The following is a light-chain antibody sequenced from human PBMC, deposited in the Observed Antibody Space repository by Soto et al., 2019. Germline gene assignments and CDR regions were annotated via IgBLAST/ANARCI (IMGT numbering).Light chain of an antibody. J-gene: IGLJ2*01. CDR3: CSCAGSVL. Sequence: QSALTQPRSVSGSPGQSVTISRTGTTSDVGGYDSVSWYQQHPGKAPKLIICDVIKRPSDVPDRFSGSRSGNTASLTVSGLQAEDEADYYCCSCAGSVLFGGGTK. CDR2: DVI. CDR1: TSDVGGYDS. V-gene: IGLV2-11*01.